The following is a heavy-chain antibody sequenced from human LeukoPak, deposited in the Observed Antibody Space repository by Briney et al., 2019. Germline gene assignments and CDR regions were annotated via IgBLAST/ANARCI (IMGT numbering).Heavy chain of an antibody. Sequence: TGGSLRRSCAASGFTFSNYAMSWVRQAPGKGLEWVSGTSGSGGATYYADSVKGRFTTSRDNSKNTLYLQMSSLRAEDTAVYYCTTGLAVNVVPAEGYWGQGTLVTVSS. V-gene: IGHV3-23*01. CDR3: TTGLAVNVVPAEGY. J-gene: IGHJ4*02. D-gene: IGHD2-2*01. CDR2: TSGSGGAT. CDR1: GFTFSNYA.